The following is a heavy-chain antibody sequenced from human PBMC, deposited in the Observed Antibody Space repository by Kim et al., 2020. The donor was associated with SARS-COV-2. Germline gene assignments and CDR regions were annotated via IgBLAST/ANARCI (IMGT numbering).Heavy chain of an antibody. CDR3: ARNLYTSGWDH. CDR1: GGSISSYY. D-gene: IGHD6-19*01. CDR2: IYYSGDT. V-gene: IGHV4-59*01. J-gene: IGHJ4*02. Sequence: SETLSLTCTVSGGSISSYYWSWIRLPPGKALEWIGYIYYSGDTNYNPSLKSRVTISVDTSKNQFSLKLSSVAAADTAVYYCARNLYTSGWDHWGQGTLVTVSS.